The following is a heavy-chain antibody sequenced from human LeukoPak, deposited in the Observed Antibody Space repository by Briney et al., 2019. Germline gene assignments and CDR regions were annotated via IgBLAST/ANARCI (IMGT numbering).Heavy chain of an antibody. CDR3: ARAHRRGSGWYEDWSLFDY. D-gene: IGHD6-19*01. J-gene: IGHJ4*02. V-gene: IGHV4-34*01. Sequence: SETLSLTCTVSGGSISSYYWSWIRQPPGKGLEWIGEINHSGSTNYNPSLKSRVTISVDTSKNQFSLKLSSVTAADTAVYYCARAHRRGSGWYEDWSLFDYWGQGTLVTVSS. CDR2: INHSGST. CDR1: GGSISSYY.